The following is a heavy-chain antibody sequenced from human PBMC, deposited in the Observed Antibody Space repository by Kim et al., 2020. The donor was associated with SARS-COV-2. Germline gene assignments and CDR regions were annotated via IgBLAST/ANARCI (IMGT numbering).Heavy chain of an antibody. V-gene: IGHV3-30*02. Sequence: VKGRLTISRDNSKNSLYLQMNSLGAEDTAVYYCAKGPPFWGAVVMSEYFQHWGQGTLVTVSS. D-gene: IGHD3-22*01. J-gene: IGHJ1*01. CDR3: AKGPPFWGAVVMSEYFQH.